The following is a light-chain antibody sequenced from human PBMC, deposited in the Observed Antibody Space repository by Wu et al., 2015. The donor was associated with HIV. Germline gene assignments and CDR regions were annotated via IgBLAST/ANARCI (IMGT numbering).Light chain of an antibody. J-gene: IGKJ1*01. CDR2: DAS. Sequence: EIVMTQSPATLSVSPGERATLSCRASQSVSSSYLAWYQQKPGQAPRLLIHDASSRATDIPDRISGSGSGTDFTLTISRLEPEDFAVYYCQQYGSSPWTFGQGTKVEIK. CDR3: QQYGSSPWT. V-gene: IGKV3-20*01. CDR1: QSVSSSY.